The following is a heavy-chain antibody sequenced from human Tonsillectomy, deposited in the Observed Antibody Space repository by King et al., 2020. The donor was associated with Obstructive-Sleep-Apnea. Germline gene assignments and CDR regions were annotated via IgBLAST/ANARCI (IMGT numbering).Heavy chain of an antibody. CDR2: IDPSDSYT. CDR1: GYSFTSYW. CDR3: ARQDYYGSGSYGFYFDN. Sequence: QLVQSGAEVKKPGESLRISCKGSGYSFTSYWISWVRQMPGKGLEWMGRIDPSDSYTNYSPSFQGHVTISTDKSISTAYLQWSSLKASDTAVYYCARQDYYGSGSYGFYFDNWGQGTLVTVSS. D-gene: IGHD3-10*01. V-gene: IGHV5-10-1*03. J-gene: IGHJ4*02.